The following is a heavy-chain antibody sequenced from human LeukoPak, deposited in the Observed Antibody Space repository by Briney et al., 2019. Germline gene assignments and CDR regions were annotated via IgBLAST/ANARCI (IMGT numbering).Heavy chain of an antibody. CDR2: FDPEDGET. J-gene: IGHJ4*02. CDR1: GYTLTELS. CDR3: AKDMAAYYYASGNIDY. D-gene: IGHD3-10*01. Sequence: ASVKVSCKVSGYTLTELSIHWVRQAPGKGLEWMGGFDPEDGETIYARKFQGRVTMTSTDTDYMELSSLRAEDTALYYCAKDMAAYYYASGNIDYWGQGTLVTVSS. V-gene: IGHV1-24*01.